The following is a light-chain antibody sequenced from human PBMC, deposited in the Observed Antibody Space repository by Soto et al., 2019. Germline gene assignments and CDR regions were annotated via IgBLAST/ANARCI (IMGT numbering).Light chain of an antibody. Sequence: QSVLTQPASVSGSPGQSIAISCTGPSRHVGSYNTVSWYQQYPGKAPKLMIHDVNNRTSGISDRCSGFKSGNTVSLTSSGLKAEDEADYYCSSFTSSTSYVFGTGTKLTVL. J-gene: IGLJ1*01. V-gene: IGLV2-14*03. CDR3: SSFTSSTSYV. CDR2: DVN. CDR1: SRHVGSYNT.